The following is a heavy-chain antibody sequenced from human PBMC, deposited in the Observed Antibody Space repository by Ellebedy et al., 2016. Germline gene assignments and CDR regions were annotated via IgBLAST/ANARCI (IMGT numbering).Heavy chain of an antibody. J-gene: IGHJ4*02. V-gene: IGHV3-21*06. CDR1: GFIFSITG. Sequence: GGSLRLXXAASGFIFSITGMTWVRQAPGKGLEWVATIIHSGRETYYADPLKGRFTISRDNTRNSVYLQMDSLTVEDTAVYYCTRDGREWSRDYWGQGTLVTVSS. D-gene: IGHD2-8*01. CDR3: TRDGREWSRDY. CDR2: IIHSGRET.